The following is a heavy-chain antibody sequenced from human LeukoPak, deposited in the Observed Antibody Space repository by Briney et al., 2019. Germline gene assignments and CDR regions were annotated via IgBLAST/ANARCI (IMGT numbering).Heavy chain of an antibody. CDR2: INPNSGGT. D-gene: IGHD3-10*01. CDR3: ARIRYYYGSGSYSLGY. V-gene: IGHV1-2*02. CDR1: VYTLIDYD. J-gene: IGHJ4*02. Sequence: GASVKVSCKASVYTLIDYDIHCAREAPGQGLEWMGWINPNSGGTNYGQKFQGRVTMTRDTSISTAYMELSRLRSDATAVYHCARIRYYYGSGSYSLGYWGQGTLVTVSS.